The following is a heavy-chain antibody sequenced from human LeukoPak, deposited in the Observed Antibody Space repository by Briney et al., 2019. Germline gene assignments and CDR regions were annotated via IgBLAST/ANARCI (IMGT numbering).Heavy chain of an antibody. V-gene: IGHV4-61*08. J-gene: IGHJ4*02. Sequence: SQTLPLTCTVSGGSISSGGYYWSWIRQPPGKGLEWIGYIYYSGSTNYNPSLKSRVTISVDTSKNQFSLKLSSVTAADTAVYYCARHPLGLYYDSSGPFDYWGQGTLVTVSS. CDR2: IYYSGST. CDR1: GGSISSGGYY. CDR3: ARHPLGLYYDSSGPFDY. D-gene: IGHD3-22*01.